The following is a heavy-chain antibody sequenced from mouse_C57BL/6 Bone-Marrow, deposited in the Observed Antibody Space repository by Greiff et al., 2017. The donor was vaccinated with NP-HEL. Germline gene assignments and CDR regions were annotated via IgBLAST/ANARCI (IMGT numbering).Heavy chain of an antibody. CDR1: GYTFTDYE. D-gene: IGHD2-2*01. J-gene: IGHJ1*03. CDR3: TRWGMVTTRYFDV. Sequence: AELVRPGASVTLSCKASGYTFTDYEMHWVKQTPVHGLEWIGAIDPETGGTAYNQKFKGKAILTADKSSSTAYMELRSLTSEDSAVYYCTRWGMVTTRYFDVWGTGTTVTVSS. CDR2: IDPETGGT. V-gene: IGHV1-15*01.